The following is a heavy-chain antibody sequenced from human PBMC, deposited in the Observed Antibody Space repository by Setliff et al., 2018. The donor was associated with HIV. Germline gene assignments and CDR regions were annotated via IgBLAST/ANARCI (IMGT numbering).Heavy chain of an antibody. J-gene: IGHJ4*02. CDR3: VRDGGSGTPFDY. Sequence: GGSLRLSCAASGFTFSSYAMSWVRQAPGKGLVWVSRITTEGGASDGSTTGYADSVKGRFSISRDNARNTVYLQMNNLRVEDTAVYYCVRDGGSGTPFDYWGRGTLVTVSS. CDR1: GFTFSSYA. D-gene: IGHD2-15*01. CDR2: ITTEGGASDGSTT. V-gene: IGHV3-74*01.